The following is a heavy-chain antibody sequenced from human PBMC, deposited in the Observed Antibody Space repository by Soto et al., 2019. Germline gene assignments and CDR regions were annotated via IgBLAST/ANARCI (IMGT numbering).Heavy chain of an antibody. Sequence: QVQLVESGGGVVQPGRSLTLSCAVSGFTFTSMHWVRQAPGKGMEWVAIISYDGNNKYYLDSVKGRFTISRDNSKNTLYLQMNSMRDEDTAVYYCTKDGVAGYGMDVWGQGTTVTVSS. V-gene: IGHV3-30*18. D-gene: IGHD6-19*01. CDR1: GFTFTS. CDR3: TKDGVAGYGMDV. CDR2: ISYDGNNK. J-gene: IGHJ6*02.